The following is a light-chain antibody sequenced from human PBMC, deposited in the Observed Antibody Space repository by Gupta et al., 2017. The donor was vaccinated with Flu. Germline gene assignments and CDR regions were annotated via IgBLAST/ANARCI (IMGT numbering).Light chain of an antibody. CDR2: GAS. J-gene: IGKJ1*01. Sequence: EIVLTQSPGTLSLSPGERATLSCRASQSVSSSYLAWYQQKPGQAPRLLIYGASSRATGIPDRFSGSGSGTDFTLTIIRLEPEDFAVYYCQQDGSSPCTFGQGTKVEIK. V-gene: IGKV3-20*01. CDR1: QSVSSSY. CDR3: QQDGSSPCT.